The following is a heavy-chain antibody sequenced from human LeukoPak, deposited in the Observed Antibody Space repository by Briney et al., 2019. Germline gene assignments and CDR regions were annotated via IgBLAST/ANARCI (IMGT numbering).Heavy chain of an antibody. CDR1: GYSISSGYY. D-gene: IGHD2-15*01. V-gene: IGHV4-38-2*02. CDR3: ASCTIYCSGGSCYSRDAFDI. CDR2: IYHSGST. Sequence: KTSETLSLTCTVSGYSISSGYYWGWIRQPPGKGLEWIGSIYHSGSTYYNPSLKSRVTISVDTSKNQFSLKLSSVTAADTAVYYCASCTIYCSGGSCYSRDAFDIWGQGAMVTVSS. J-gene: IGHJ3*02.